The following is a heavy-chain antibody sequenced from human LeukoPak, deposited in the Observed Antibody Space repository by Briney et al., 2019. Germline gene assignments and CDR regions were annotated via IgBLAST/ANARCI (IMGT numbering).Heavy chain of an antibody. V-gene: IGHV4-59*08. D-gene: IGHD4-17*01. CDR1: GGSISSYY. CDR2: IYYTGST. Sequence: PSETLSLTCTVSGGSISSYYWSWIRQPPGKGLEWIGYIYYTGSTYYNPSLKSRVTISVDTSKNQFSLKLSSVTAADTAVYYCARQDYGDYLPPIDYWGQGTLVTVSS. CDR3: ARQDYGDYLPPIDY. J-gene: IGHJ4*02.